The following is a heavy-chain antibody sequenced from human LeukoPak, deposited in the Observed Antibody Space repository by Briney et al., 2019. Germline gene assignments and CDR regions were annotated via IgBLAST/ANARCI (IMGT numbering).Heavy chain of an antibody. V-gene: IGHV1-8*01. CDR2: MNPNSGNT. J-gene: IGHJ6*03. D-gene: IGHD2-2*01. CDR3: ASMGYCSCTSCYYYYYMDV. CDR1: GYTFTSYD. Sequence: ASVKVSCKASGYTFTSYDINWVRQATGQGLEWMGWMNPNSGNTGYAQKFQGRVTMTRNTSISTAYMELSSLRSEDTAVYYCASMGYCSCTSCYYYYYMDVWGKGTTVTVSS.